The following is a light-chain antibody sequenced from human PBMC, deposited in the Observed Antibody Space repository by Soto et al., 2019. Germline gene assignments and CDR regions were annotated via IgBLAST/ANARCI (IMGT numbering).Light chain of an antibody. Sequence: ENVLTQSPGTLSLSPGDRATLSCRASQSFNSNYLVWYQQKPGQAPRLLIYGASTRATDIPDRFSGSGSGTDFTLTINSLEPEDFAVYYCQQYDNSPLYTFGQGTKLEIK. CDR2: GAS. CDR3: QQYDNSPLYT. V-gene: IGKV3-20*01. J-gene: IGKJ2*01. CDR1: QSFNSNY.